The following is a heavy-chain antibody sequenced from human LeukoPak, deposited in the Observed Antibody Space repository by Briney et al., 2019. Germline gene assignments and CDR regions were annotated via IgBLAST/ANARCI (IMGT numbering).Heavy chain of an antibody. Sequence: GGSLRLSCAASGFTFENYGMSWVRQAPGKGLEWVSAISGSGGSTYYADSVKGRFTISRDNSKNTLYLQMNSLRAEDTAVYYCATSSYGGYYFYFDYWGQGTLVTVSS. J-gene: IGHJ4*02. D-gene: IGHD3-22*01. CDR1: GFTFENYG. CDR2: ISGSGGST. V-gene: IGHV3-23*01. CDR3: ATSSYGGYYFYFDY.